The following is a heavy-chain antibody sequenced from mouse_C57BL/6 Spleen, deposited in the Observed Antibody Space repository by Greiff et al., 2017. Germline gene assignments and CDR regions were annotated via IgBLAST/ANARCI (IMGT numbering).Heavy chain of an antibody. CDR3: TREDYYDYDRAAMDY. CDR1: GFTFSSYA. J-gene: IGHJ4*01. V-gene: IGHV5-9-1*02. D-gene: IGHD2-4*01. CDR2: ISSGGDYI. Sequence: EVKLVESGEGLVKPGGSLKLSCAASGFTFSSYAMSWVRQTPEKRLEWVAYISSGGDYIYYADTVKGRFTISRDNARNTLYLQMSSLKSEDTAMYYCTREDYYDYDRAAMDYWGQGTSVTVSS.